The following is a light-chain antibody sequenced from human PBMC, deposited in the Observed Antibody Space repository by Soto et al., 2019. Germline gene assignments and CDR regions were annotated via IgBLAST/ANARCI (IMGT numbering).Light chain of an antibody. J-gene: IGKJ5*01. Sequence: DIQLTQSPSFLSASAGDRVTITCRASQGISSFLAWYQQKPGRAPKLLIYAASTLQSGVPSRFSGSGSGTEFTLTITSLQPEDFAAYYCQQLNCFPITFGQGTRLEIK. CDR1: QGISSF. V-gene: IGKV1-9*01. CDR3: QQLNCFPIT. CDR2: AAS.